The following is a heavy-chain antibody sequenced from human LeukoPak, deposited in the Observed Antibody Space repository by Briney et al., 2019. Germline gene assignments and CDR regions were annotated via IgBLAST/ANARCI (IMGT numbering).Heavy chain of an antibody. CDR2: IKEDESEK. D-gene: IGHD3-22*01. J-gene: IGHJ4*02. V-gene: IGHV3-7*01. CDR1: GFTFTSYW. Sequence: GGSLRLSCAASGFTFTSYWMGWVRQAPGNGPEWVADIKEDESEKNYVDSVKGRFTISRDNAKNSLYLQMNSLRAEDTAVYYCARNYYDSSGYSSFDYWGQGTLVTVSS. CDR3: ARNYYDSSGYSSFDY.